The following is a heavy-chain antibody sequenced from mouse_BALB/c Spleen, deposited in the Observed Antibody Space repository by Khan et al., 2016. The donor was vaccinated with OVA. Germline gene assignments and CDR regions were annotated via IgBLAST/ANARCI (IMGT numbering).Heavy chain of an antibody. V-gene: IGHV1-69*02. J-gene: IGHJ3*01. CDR3: SRSYFDGSSTWFGY. D-gene: IGHD1-1*01. Sequence: QVQLQQPGAELVKPGASVKLSCKASGYTFTSFWLHWVKQRPGLGLEWIGEIDPSDNYTNYNQKFKGKATLPLDKSYSPAYMQLSSLTSEDSAVYYWSRSYFDGSSTWFGYWGQGTLVTVSA. CDR1: GYTFTSFW. CDR2: IDPSDNYT.